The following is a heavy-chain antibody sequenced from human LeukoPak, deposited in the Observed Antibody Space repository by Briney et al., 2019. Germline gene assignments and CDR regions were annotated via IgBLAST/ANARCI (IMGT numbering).Heavy chain of an antibody. Sequence: RGESLKISCKGSGYSFTSYWIGWVRQMPGKGLEWMGIIYPGDSDIRYSPSFQGQVTISADKSISTAYLQWSSLKASDTAMYYCARAGYSGSYYFDYWGQGTLVTVSS. D-gene: IGHD1-26*01. V-gene: IGHV5-51*01. J-gene: IGHJ4*02. CDR3: ARAGYSGSYYFDY. CDR2: IYPGDSDI. CDR1: GYSFTSYW.